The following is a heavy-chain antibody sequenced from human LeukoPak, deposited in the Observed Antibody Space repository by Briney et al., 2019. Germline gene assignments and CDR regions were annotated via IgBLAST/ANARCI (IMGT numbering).Heavy chain of an antibody. D-gene: IGHD1-26*01. Sequence: SETLSLTCSVSGVSISSYSWSWIRQPAGKGLEWIGRIYTSGSTNYNPSLKSRVTMSVDTSKNQFSLKLSSVTAADTAVYYCARGPSTGGSYKHAFDIWGQGTMATVSS. V-gene: IGHV4-4*07. CDR1: GVSISSYS. CDR2: IYTSGST. J-gene: IGHJ3*02. CDR3: ARGPSTGGSYKHAFDI.